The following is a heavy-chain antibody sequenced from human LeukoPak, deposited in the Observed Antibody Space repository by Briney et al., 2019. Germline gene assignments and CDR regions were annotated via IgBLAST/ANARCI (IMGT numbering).Heavy chain of an antibody. J-gene: IGHJ4*02. CDR1: GGSFSGYY. CDR3: ARGQLRVVRGVTLDY. D-gene: IGHD3-10*01. Sequence: PSEILSLTCAVYGGSFSGYYWSWIRQPPGKGLEWIGEINHSGSTNYNPSLKSRVTISVDTSKNQFSLKLSSVTAADTAVYYCARGQLRVVRGVTLDYWGQGTLVTVSS. CDR2: INHSGST. V-gene: IGHV4-34*01.